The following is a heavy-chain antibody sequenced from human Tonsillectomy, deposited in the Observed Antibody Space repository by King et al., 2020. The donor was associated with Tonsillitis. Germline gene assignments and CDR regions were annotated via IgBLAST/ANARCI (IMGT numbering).Heavy chain of an antibody. Sequence: VQLQQWGAGLLKPSETLSLTCTVYGGSFSDDYWNWFRQPPGKGLEWIGEINHSGNTNYNPSLKSRVTISIHTPKTQFSLKLTSVTAADTAVYYCARRGRGYAYGRAWYFDLWGRGTLVTVSS. CDR3: ARRGRGYAYGRAWYFDL. D-gene: IGHD5-18*01. CDR1: GGSFSDDY. J-gene: IGHJ2*01. V-gene: IGHV4-34*01. CDR2: INHSGNT.